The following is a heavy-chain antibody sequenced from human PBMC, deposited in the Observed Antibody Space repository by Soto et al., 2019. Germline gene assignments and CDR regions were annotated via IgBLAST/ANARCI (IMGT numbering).Heavy chain of an antibody. CDR1: GGTFSSYT. CDR2: IIPNNGIA. D-gene: IGHD3-10*01. Sequence: SVKVSCKASGGTFSSYTISWVRQAPGQGLEWMGRIIPNNGIANYAQKLQGRVTMTTDTSTSTAYMELSSLRSDDTAVYYCARDLLLWFGELETGYFDYWGQGTLVTVSS. J-gene: IGHJ4*02. V-gene: IGHV1-69*04. CDR3: ARDLLLWFGELETGYFDY.